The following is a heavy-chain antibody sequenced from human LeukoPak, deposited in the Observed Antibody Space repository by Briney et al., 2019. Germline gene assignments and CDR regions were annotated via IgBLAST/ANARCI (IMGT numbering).Heavy chain of an antibody. Sequence: GGSLRLSCAASGFTFSSYSMQWVRQAPGKGLEWVSSISSSSYIYYADSVKGRFTISRDNAKNSLYLQMNSLRAEDTAVYYCARDTDCSSTSCYADNWFDPWGQGTLVTVSS. J-gene: IGHJ5*02. CDR2: ISSSSYI. CDR3: ARDTDCSSTSCYADNWFDP. V-gene: IGHV3-21*01. CDR1: GFTFSSYS. D-gene: IGHD2-2*01.